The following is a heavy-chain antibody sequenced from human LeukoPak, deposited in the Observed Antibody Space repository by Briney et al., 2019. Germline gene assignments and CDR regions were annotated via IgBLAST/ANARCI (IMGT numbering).Heavy chain of an antibody. Sequence: SVKVSCKASGGTFSSYAISWVRQAPGQGLEWMGGIIPIFGTANYSQKFQGRVTITADESTSTAYMELSSLRSEDTAVYYCARLGAAAAGTHLDYWGQGTLVTVSS. V-gene: IGHV1-69*13. CDR3: ARLGAAAAGTHLDY. CDR2: IIPIFGTA. J-gene: IGHJ4*02. CDR1: GGTFSSYA. D-gene: IGHD6-13*01.